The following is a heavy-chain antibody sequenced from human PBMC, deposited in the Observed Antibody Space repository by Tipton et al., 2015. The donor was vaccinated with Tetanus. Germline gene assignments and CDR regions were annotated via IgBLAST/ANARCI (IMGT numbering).Heavy chain of an antibody. CDR3: GRASGYDYGSGSYYSGEDY. V-gene: IGHV1-18*01. J-gene: IGHJ4*02. CDR1: GYTFSNYG. CDR2: ISAYNGDT. Sequence: QLVQSGAEVKKPGASVKVSCKTSGYTFSNYGVSWVRQAPGRGLEWMGWISAYNGDTNTAQNLQGRVTMTTDTSTSTASMEVRSLTYDDTAVYYCGRASGYDYGSGSYYSGEDYWGQGTLVTVSS. D-gene: IGHD3-10*01.